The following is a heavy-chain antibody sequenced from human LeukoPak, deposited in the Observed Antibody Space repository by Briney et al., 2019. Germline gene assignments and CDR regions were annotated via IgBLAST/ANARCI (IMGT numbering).Heavy chain of an antibody. V-gene: IGHV3-9*01. D-gene: IGHD6-13*01. CDR3: AKDPTEYGSSSYGYFDY. Sequence: PGRSLRLSCAAFGFTFTDYTMHWVRQAPGKGLEWVSGISWNSGSIGYADSVKGRFTISRDNAKTSLYLQMNSLRAEDTALYYCAKDPTEYGSSSYGYFDYWGQGTLVTVSS. CDR2: ISWNSGSI. CDR1: GFTFTDYT. J-gene: IGHJ4*02.